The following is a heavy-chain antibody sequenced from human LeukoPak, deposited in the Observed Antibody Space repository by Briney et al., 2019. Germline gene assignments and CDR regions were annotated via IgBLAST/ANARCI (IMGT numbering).Heavy chain of an antibody. CDR1: GGSISSYY. J-gene: IGHJ4*02. V-gene: IGHV4-59*12. Sequence: SETLSLTCTVSGGSISSYYWNWIRQPPGKGLEWIGYIYYSGSTNYNPSLKSRVTISVDTSKNQFSLKLSSVTAADTAVYYCARGLYHDYVWGSYRYTHLFDYWGQGTLVTVSS. CDR2: IYYSGST. D-gene: IGHD3-16*02. CDR3: ARGLYHDYVWGSYRYTHLFDY.